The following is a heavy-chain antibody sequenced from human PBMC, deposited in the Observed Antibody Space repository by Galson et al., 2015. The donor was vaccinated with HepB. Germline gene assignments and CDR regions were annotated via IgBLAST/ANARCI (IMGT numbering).Heavy chain of an antibody. CDR2: INPNSGGT. V-gene: IGHV1-2*04. CDR3: ARDPLIRGVIGGMDV. D-gene: IGHD3-10*01. Sequence: SCAASGFTFSSYGMHWVRQAPGQGLEWMGWINPNSGGTNYAQKFQGWVTMTRDTSISTAYMELSRLRSDDTAVYYCARDPLIRGVIGGMDVWGQGTTVTVSS. CDR1: GFTFSSYG. J-gene: IGHJ6*02.